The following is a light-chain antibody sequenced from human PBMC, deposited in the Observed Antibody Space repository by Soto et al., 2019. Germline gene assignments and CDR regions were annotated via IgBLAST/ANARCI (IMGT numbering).Light chain of an antibody. Sequence: DILMTQSPDSLAVSLGERATINCTSSQSSLYSSNNKDFLAWYQQKPGQPPKLLIHWASSREFGVPDRFSGSGSGTDFTLTISRLHAAELAVYFCQQYFSFPYTFGQGTKLEI. J-gene: IGKJ2*01. CDR1: QSSLYSSNNKDF. CDR3: QQYFSFPYT. V-gene: IGKV4-1*01. CDR2: WAS.